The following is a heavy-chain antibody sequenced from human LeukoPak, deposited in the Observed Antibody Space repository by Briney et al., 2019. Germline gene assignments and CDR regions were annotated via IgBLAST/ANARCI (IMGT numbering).Heavy chain of an antibody. CDR1: GFTFSSYW. J-gene: IGHJ5*02. CDR2: IKQDGSEK. D-gene: IGHD3-22*01. CDR3: AREDYYYDNSGYHWFDP. Sequence: GGSLRLSCAASGFTFSSYWMSWVRQAPGKGLEWVANIKQDGSEKYYVDSVKGRFTISRDNAKNSLYLQMNSLRAEDTAVYYCAREDYYYDNSGYHWFDPWGQGTLVIVSS. V-gene: IGHV3-7*01.